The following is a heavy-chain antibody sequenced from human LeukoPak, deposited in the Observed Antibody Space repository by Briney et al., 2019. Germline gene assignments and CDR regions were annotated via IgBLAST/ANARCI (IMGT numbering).Heavy chain of an antibody. V-gene: IGHV4-34*01. Sequence: PSETLSLTCAVYGWSFSGYYWSWIRQPPGKGLEGIGEINHSGSTNYNPSLKSRVNISVDTSQNQFSMKLSSVTAADTAVYYCARGVYSSSLYYFDYWGQGTLVTVSS. D-gene: IGHD6-13*01. CDR1: GWSFSGYY. CDR3: ARGVYSSSLYYFDY. J-gene: IGHJ4*02. CDR2: INHSGST.